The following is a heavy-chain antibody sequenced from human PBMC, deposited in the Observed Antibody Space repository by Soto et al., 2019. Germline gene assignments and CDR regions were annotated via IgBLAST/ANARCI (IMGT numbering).Heavy chain of an antibody. CDR2: IYYSGST. V-gene: IGHV4-39*01. D-gene: IGHD3-9*01. CDR1: GGSIRSSSYY. Sequence: SETMSLTSTLSGGSIRSSSYYWGWIRQPPGKGLEWIGSIYYSGSTYYNPSLKSRVTISVDTSKNQFSLKLSSVTAADTAVYYCAGHYAYDIFTSGSPYGMDVWGQGTTVTVSS. CDR3: AGHYAYDIFTSGSPYGMDV. J-gene: IGHJ6*02.